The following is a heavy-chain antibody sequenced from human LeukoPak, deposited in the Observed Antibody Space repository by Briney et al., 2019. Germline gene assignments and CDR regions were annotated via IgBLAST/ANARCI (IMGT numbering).Heavy chain of an antibody. J-gene: IGHJ4*02. CDR2: ISGSGGST. CDR3: AKADITMVRGVINY. CDR1: GFTFSSYG. Sequence: GGSLRLSCAASGFTFSSYGMSWVRQAPGKGLEWVSAISGSGGSTYYADSVKGRFTISRDNSKNTLYLQMNSPRAEDTAVYYCAKADITMVRGVINYWGQGTLVTVSS. D-gene: IGHD3-10*01. V-gene: IGHV3-23*01.